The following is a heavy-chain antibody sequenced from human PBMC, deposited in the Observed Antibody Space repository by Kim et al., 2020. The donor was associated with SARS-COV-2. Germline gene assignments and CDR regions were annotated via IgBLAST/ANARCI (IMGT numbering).Heavy chain of an antibody. V-gene: IGHV3-30*01. Sequence: DSAKGRFTISRDNSKNTLYLQMNSLRAEDTAVYYCARDYYDSSGYSYGMDVWGQGTTVTVSS. J-gene: IGHJ6*02. D-gene: IGHD3-22*01. CDR3: ARDYYDSSGYSYGMDV.